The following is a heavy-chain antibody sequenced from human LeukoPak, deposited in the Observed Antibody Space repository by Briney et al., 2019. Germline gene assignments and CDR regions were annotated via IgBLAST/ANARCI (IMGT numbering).Heavy chain of an antibody. Sequence: SQTLSLTCAISGDSVSSNSAAWNWIRQSPSRGLEWLGRTYYRSKWYNDYAVSVKSRITINPDTSKNQFSLQLNSVTPEDTAVYYCARGEGIAAAGQTLYYYYYMDVWGKGTTVTISS. V-gene: IGHV6-1*01. CDR3: ARGEGIAAAGQTLYYYYYMDV. J-gene: IGHJ6*03. CDR1: GDSVSSNSAA. CDR2: TYYRSKWYN. D-gene: IGHD6-13*01.